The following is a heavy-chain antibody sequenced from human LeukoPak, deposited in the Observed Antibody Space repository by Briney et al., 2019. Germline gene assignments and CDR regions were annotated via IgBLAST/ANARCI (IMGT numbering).Heavy chain of an antibody. CDR2: ISGSGGST. J-gene: IGHJ4*02. CDR3: AKGWHPPTVYYFDY. CDR1: GFTFSSYA. V-gene: IGHV3-23*01. Sequence: HPGGSLRLSCAASGFTFSSYAMSWVRQAPGKGLEWVSAISGSGGSTYYADSVKGRFTISRDNSKNTLYLQMNSLRAEDTAVYYCAKGWHPPTVYYFDYWGQGTLVTVSS. D-gene: IGHD1-1*01.